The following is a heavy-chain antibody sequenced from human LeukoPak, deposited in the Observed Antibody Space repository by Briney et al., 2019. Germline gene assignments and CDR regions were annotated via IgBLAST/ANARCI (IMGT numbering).Heavy chain of an antibody. CDR2: IYYSGST. D-gene: IGHD5-24*01. V-gene: IGHV4-59*01. J-gene: IGHJ4*02. CDR1: GGSISSYY. CDR3: ARVDGYYFDY. Sequence: PSETLCLTCTVSGGSISSYYWSWIRQPPGKGLEWIGYIYYSGSTNYNPSLKSRVTISVDTSKNQFSLKLSSVTAADTAVHYCARVDGYYFDYWGQGTLVTVSS.